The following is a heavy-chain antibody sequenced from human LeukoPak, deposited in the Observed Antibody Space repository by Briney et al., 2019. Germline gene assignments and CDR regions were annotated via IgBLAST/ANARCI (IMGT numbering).Heavy chain of an antibody. D-gene: IGHD2-2*01. CDR2: IYYSGYT. J-gene: IGHJ4*02. CDR3: ARSTGSTMFIDY. Sequence: PSETLSLTCTVSGGSISSYYWSWIRQPPGKGLEWIGCIYYSGYTDYNPSLKSRVAISVDTSKNQFSLKLSSVTAADTAVYYCARSTGSTMFIDYWGQGTLVTVSS. CDR1: GGSISSYY. V-gene: IGHV4-59*01.